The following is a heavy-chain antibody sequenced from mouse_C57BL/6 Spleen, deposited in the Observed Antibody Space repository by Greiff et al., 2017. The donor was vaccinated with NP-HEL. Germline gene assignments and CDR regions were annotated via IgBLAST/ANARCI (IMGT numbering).Heavy chain of an antibody. CDR3: ARLNYYGPDYYAMDY. Sequence: DVHLVESGGDLVKPGGSLKLSCAASGFTFSSYGMSWVRQTPDKRLEWVATISSGGSYSYYPDSVKGRFTISRDNAKNTLYLQMSSLKSEDTAMYYCARLNYYGPDYYAMDYWGQGTSVTVSS. CDR1: GFTFSSYG. J-gene: IGHJ4*01. V-gene: IGHV5-6*01. CDR2: ISSGGSYS. D-gene: IGHD1-1*01.